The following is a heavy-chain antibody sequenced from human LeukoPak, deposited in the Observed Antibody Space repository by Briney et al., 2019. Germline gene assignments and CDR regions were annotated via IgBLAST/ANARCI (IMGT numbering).Heavy chain of an antibody. V-gene: IGHV3-23*01. CDR3: ASPTQYYDRPIYH. Sequence: WGSLRLSCAASGFTFSSFAMTWVRQAPGKGLEWVSAISGSGGSTYYADSVKGRFTISRDNSKKMLHLQMNSLRAEDTAVYYCASPTQYYDRPIYHWGQGTLVTVSS. CDR2: ISGSGGST. CDR1: GFTFSSFA. D-gene: IGHD3-22*01. J-gene: IGHJ1*01.